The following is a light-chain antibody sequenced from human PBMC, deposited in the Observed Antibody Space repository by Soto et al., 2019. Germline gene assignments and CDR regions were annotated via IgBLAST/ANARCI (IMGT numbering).Light chain of an antibody. CDR1: SSDVGGYNY. CDR3: SSYTSSSTIVV. J-gene: IGLJ1*01. V-gene: IGLV2-14*01. Sequence: QSALTQPASVSGSPGQSITISCTGTSSDVGGYNYVSWYQQHPGKAPKLMIYDVSNRPSGVSNRFSGSKSGNTASLTISGLQAEDEDDYYCSSYTSSSTIVVFGTGTKLTVL. CDR2: DVS.